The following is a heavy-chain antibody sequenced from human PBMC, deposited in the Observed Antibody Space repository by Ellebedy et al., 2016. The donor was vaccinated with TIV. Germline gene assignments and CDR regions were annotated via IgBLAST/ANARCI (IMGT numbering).Heavy chain of an antibody. J-gene: IGHJ6*02. CDR1: GFTFRDYY. D-gene: IGHD2-15*01. Sequence: PGGSLRLSCAASGFTFRDYYMSWIRQAPGKGLEWVSYISSSANSIYYADSVKGRFTISRDNSKNTLYLQMNSLRAEDTAVYYCASGDYYYGMDVWGQGTTVTVSS. CDR3: ASGDYYYGMDV. CDR2: ISSSANSI. V-gene: IGHV3-11*04.